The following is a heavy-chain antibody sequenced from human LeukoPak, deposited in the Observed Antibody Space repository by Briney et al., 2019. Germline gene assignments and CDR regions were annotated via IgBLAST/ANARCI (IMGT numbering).Heavy chain of an antibody. CDR1: GFTFDDYA. V-gene: IGHV3-9*01. CDR3: AKDISRTDTDTLVWFGEFYR. CDR2: ISWNSGSI. D-gene: IGHD3-10*01. J-gene: IGHJ5*02. Sequence: PGGSLRLSCAASGFTFDDYAMHWVRQAPGKGLEWVSGISWNSGSIGYADSVKGRFTISRDNAKNSLYLQMNSLRAEDTALYYCAKDISRTDTDTLVWFGEFYRWGQGTLVTVSS.